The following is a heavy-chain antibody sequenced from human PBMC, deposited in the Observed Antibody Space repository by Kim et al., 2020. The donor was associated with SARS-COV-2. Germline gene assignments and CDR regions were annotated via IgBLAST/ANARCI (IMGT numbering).Heavy chain of an antibody. Sequence: SVKVSCKASGGTCSSYASSGVRQAPGQGLEWMGRIIPILGIANYAQKFQGRVTITADKSTSTAYMELSSLRSEDTAVYYCARGALAAATSYYYYMDVGGKGTTVTVSS. CDR1: GGTCSSYA. CDR3: ARGALAAATSYYYYMDV. CDR2: IIPILGIA. D-gene: IGHD6-13*01. V-gene: IGHV1-69*04. J-gene: IGHJ6*03.